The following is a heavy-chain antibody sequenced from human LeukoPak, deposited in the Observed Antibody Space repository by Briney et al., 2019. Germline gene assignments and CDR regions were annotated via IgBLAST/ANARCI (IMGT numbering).Heavy chain of an antibody. Sequence: PGESLRLSCVASGFTFSNYGMHWVRQATGKGMEWMAVISYDATNKYYAASVKGRFTISRDNSKNTLYLQMHSLRAEDTAVYYCAAPETGYDFWSGYPDYWGQGTLVTVSS. CDR3: AAPETGYDFWSGYPDY. CDR1: GFTFSNYG. CDR2: ISYDATNK. D-gene: IGHD3-3*01. J-gene: IGHJ4*02. V-gene: IGHV3-30*03.